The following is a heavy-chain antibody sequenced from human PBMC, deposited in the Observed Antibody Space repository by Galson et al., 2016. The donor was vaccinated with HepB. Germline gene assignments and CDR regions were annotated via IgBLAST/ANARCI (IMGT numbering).Heavy chain of an antibody. V-gene: IGHV1-69*13. CDR2: IIPLFTTT. CDR1: GGPFKNYA. J-gene: IGHJ3*02. CDR3: ASGLGYCGGTNCYVNDAFDI. D-gene: IGHD2-21*01. Sequence: SVKVSCKASGGPFKNYAINWVRQAPGQRLEWMGRIIPLFTTTNYAQKFQGRVTITADESTSTTYMELSSLKSDDTAVYYCASGLGYCGGTNCYVNDAFDIWGQGTMVTVS.